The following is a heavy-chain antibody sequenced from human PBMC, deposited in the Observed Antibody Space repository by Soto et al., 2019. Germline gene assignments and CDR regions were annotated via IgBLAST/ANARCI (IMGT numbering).Heavy chain of an antibody. Sequence: SETLSLTCTVSGGSISSYYWSWIRQPPGKGLEWIGYIYYSGSTNYNPSLKSRVTISVDTSKNQFSLKLSSVTAADTAVYYCARAQQLGVDYWGQGTLVTVSS. V-gene: IGHV4-59*01. CDR1: GGSISSYY. CDR3: ARAQQLGVDY. J-gene: IGHJ4*02. CDR2: IYYSGST. D-gene: IGHD6-6*01.